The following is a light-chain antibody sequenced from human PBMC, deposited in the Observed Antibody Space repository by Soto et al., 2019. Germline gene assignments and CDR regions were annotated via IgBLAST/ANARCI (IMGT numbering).Light chain of an antibody. J-gene: IGKJ2*01. Sequence: DIQMTQSPSTLSASVGDRVTITCRASQSISTWLAWYQRKPGKAPKVLIYKASSLESGVPSRFTGSGSGTEFTLTISSLQPDDFATYYCQQYNSYSRMYTFGQGTKLEIK. CDR3: QQYNSYSRMYT. CDR1: QSISTW. V-gene: IGKV1-5*03. CDR2: KAS.